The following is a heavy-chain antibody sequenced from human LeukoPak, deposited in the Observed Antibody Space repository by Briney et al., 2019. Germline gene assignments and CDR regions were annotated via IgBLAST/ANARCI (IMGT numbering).Heavy chain of an antibody. V-gene: IGHV3-23*01. CDR3: AKDGLYYDILTGYYKPEPFDY. Sequence: GGSLRLSCAASGFTFGSYAMSWVRQAPGKGLEWVSAISGSGGSTYYADSVKGRFTISRDNSKNTLYLQMNSLRAEDTAVYYCAKDGLYYDILTGYYKPEPFDYWGQGTLVTVSS. D-gene: IGHD3-9*01. J-gene: IGHJ4*02. CDR2: ISGSGGST. CDR1: GFTFGSYA.